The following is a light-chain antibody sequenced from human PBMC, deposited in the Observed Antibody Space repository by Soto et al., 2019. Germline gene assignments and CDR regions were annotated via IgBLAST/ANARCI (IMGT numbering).Light chain of an antibody. CDR2: SST. CDR3: AAWDDGLNGSNWV. CDR1: SSNIGSHA. V-gene: IGLV1-44*01. Sequence: QSVLTQPPSASGTPGQRVTISCSGSSSNIGSHAVNWYQQLPGTAPKLLIYSSTRRPSGVPDRFSASKSGTSASLAISGLQSEDEADYYCAAWDDGLNGSNWVFGGGTKLAVL. J-gene: IGLJ3*02.